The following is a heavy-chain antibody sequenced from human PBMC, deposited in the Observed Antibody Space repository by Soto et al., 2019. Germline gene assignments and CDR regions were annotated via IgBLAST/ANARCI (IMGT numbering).Heavy chain of an antibody. D-gene: IGHD6-13*01. CDR1: GFTFSSYA. Sequence: GGSLRLSCAASGFTFSSYAMSWVRQAPGKGLEWVSAISGSGGSTYYADSVKGRFTISRDNSKNTLYLQMNSLRAEDTAVYYCARAWGSSSHKIVDYWGQGTLVTVSS. V-gene: IGHV3-23*01. CDR2: ISGSGGST. CDR3: ARAWGSSSHKIVDY. J-gene: IGHJ4*02.